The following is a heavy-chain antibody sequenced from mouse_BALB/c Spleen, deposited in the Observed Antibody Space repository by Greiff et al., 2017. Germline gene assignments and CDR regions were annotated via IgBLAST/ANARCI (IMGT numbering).Heavy chain of an antibody. Sequence: VQLKESGAELVKPGASVKLSCTASGFNIKDTYMHWVKQRPEQGLEWIGRIDPANGNTKYDPKFQGKATITADTSSNTAYLQLSSLTSEDTAVYYCASEAYYRYDGAMDYWGQGTSVTVSS. V-gene: IGHV14-3*02. CDR3: ASEAYYRYDGAMDY. CDR1: GFNIKDTY. J-gene: IGHJ4*01. CDR2: IDPANGNT. D-gene: IGHD2-14*01.